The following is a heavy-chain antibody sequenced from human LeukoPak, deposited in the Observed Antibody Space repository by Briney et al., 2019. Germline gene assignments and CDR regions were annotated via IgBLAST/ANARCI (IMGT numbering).Heavy chain of an antibody. Sequence: SETLSLTCTVSGGSISSSSYYWGWIRQPPGKGLEWIGSIYYSGSTYYNPSLKSRVTISVDTSKNQFSLKLSSVTAADTAVYYCAGEEDVVPNYFDYWGQGTLVTVSS. CDR3: AGEEDVVPNYFDY. CDR1: GGSISSSSYY. D-gene: IGHD2-15*01. V-gene: IGHV4-39*07. J-gene: IGHJ4*02. CDR2: IYYSGST.